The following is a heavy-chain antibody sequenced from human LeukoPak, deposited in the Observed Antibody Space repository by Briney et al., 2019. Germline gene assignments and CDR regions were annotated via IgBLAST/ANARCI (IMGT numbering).Heavy chain of an antibody. CDR1: GFTFSTYG. CDR2: IWYDGSNK. J-gene: IGHJ6*02. D-gene: IGHD2-15*01. Sequence: GGSLRLSCAASGFTFSTYGMHWVRQAPGKGLEWVAVIWYDGSNKYYADSVKARFTISRDNSKNTLYLQMNSLRAEDTAVYYCARLQHPTPNCYGMDVWGQGTTVTVSS. CDR3: ARLQHPTPNCYGMDV. V-gene: IGHV3-33*01.